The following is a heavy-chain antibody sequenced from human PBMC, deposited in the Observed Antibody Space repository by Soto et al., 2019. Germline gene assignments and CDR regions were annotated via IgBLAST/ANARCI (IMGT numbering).Heavy chain of an antibody. D-gene: IGHD2-2*02. CDR2: ISSSSSTI. CDR3: ARDARDIVVVPAAIQGGGYYYGMDV. CDR1: GFTFSSYS. V-gene: IGHV3-48*02. J-gene: IGHJ6*02. Sequence: GGSLRLSCAASGFTFSSYSTNWVRQAPGKGLEWVSYISSSSSTIYYADSVKGRFTISRDNAKNSLYLQMNSLRDEDTAVYYCARDARDIVVVPAAIQGGGYYYGMDVWGQGTTVTVSS.